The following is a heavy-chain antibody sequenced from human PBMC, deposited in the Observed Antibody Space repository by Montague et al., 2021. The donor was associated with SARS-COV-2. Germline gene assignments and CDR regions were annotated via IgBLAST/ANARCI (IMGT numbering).Heavy chain of an antibody. J-gene: IGHJ5*02. D-gene: IGHD3-22*01. CDR3: ARATRSIVMLNWFDP. CDR2: IYYSGST. Sequence: TLSLTCTVSGGSISSGGYYWSWIRQPPGKGLEWIGYIYYSGSTYYNPSLKSRVTISVDTSKNQFSLKLSSVTAADTAVYYCARATRSIVMLNWFDPWGQGTLVTVSS. V-gene: IGHV4-31*03. CDR1: GGSISSGGYY.